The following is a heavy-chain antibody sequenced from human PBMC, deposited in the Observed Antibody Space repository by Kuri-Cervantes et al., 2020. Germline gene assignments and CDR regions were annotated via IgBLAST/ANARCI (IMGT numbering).Heavy chain of an antibody. J-gene: IGHJ6*03. D-gene: IGHD3-3*01. CDR1: GFTFDDYA. V-gene: IGHV3-9*01. Sequence: SLKISCAASGFTFDDYAMHWVRQAPGKGLEWVSGISWNSGSIGYADSVKGRFTISRDNAKNSPYLQMNSLRAEDTALYYCARDGGRLRFLEWSYYYYMDVWGKGTTVTVSS. CDR3: ARDGGRLRFLEWSYYYYMDV. CDR2: ISWNSGSI.